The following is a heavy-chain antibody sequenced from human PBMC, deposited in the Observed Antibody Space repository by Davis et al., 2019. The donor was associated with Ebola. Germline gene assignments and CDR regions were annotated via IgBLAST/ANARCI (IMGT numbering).Heavy chain of an antibody. CDR1: GFTFSSYA. CDR2: ISGSGGST. J-gene: IGHJ6*03. Sequence: PGGSLRLSCAASGFTFSSYAMSWVRQAPGKGLEWVSAISGSGGSTYYADSVKGRFTISRDNSKNTLYLQMNSLRAEDTAVYYCAKDPIHYYYYYMDVWGKGTTVTVSS. CDR3: AKDPIHYYYYYMDV. V-gene: IGHV3-23*01.